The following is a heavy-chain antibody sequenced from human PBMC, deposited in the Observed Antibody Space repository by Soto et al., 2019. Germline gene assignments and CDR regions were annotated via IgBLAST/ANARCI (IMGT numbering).Heavy chain of an antibody. Sequence: GASVKVSCKASCYTFTSYGISWVRQAPGQGLEWMGWISAYNGNTNYAQKLQGRVTMTTDTSTSTAYMELRSLRSDDTAVYYCARIEVLRYFDWSPPNYYYGMDVWGQGTTVTVSS. D-gene: IGHD3-9*01. J-gene: IGHJ6*02. V-gene: IGHV1-18*04. CDR3: ARIEVLRYFDWSPPNYYYGMDV. CDR2: ISAYNGNT. CDR1: CYTFTSYG.